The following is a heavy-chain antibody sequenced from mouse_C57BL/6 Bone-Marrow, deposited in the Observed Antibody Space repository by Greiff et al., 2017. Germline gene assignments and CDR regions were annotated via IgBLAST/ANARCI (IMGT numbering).Heavy chain of an antibody. J-gene: IGHJ4*01. CDR2: IYPRSGNT. V-gene: IGHV1-81*01. CDR1: GYTFTSYG. Sequence: VQLVESGAELARPGASVKLSCKASGYTFTSYGISWVKQRTGQGLEWIGEIYPRSGNTYYNEKFKGKATLTADKSSSTAYMELRSLTSEDSAVYVCGAYGNPVGYDAMDYWGQGTSVTVSS. CDR3: GAYGNPVGYDAMDY. D-gene: IGHD2-10*02.